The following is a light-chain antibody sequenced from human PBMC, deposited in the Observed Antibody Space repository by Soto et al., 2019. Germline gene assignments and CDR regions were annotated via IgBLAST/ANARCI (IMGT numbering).Light chain of an antibody. CDR2: KAS. CDR1: QSISTW. CDR3: QQYKGA. Sequence: DIPMTQSPSTLSASVGDRVTITCRASQSISTWLAWYQQKPGKAPRLLIYKASILESGVPSRFSGSGSGTEFTLTISSLQPDDFATYYCQQYKGAFGQGTKVEIK. V-gene: IGKV1-5*03. J-gene: IGKJ1*01.